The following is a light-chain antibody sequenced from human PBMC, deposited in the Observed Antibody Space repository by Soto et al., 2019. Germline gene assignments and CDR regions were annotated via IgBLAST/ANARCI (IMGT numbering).Light chain of an antibody. J-gene: IGKJ2*01. Sequence: DIQMTQSPSTLSASVGDRVTITCRASQSISSWLAWYQQRPGKAPKLLIYDASSLESGVPPRFSGSGFGTDSALTISSLQPDDFATYYCQQYSSYSQTFGQGTKLEIK. CDR3: QQYSSYSQT. CDR2: DAS. CDR1: QSISSW. V-gene: IGKV1-5*01.